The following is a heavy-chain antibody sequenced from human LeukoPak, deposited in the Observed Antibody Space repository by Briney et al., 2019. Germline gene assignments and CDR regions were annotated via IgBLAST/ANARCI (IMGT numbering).Heavy chain of an antibody. V-gene: IGHV4-39*01. Sequence: PSETLSLTCTVSGGSISSSYYWGWIRQPPGNGLELIGRIYHSVSTYYNPSLKSRVTVSVDTSKNQFSLKLSSATAADTAVYDXXXXXXXDFWSGPHXDYWGQGTLVTVSS. J-gene: IGHJ4*02. CDR3: XXXXXXDFWSGPHXDY. CDR1: GGSISSSYY. D-gene: IGHD3-3*01. CDR2: IYHSVST.